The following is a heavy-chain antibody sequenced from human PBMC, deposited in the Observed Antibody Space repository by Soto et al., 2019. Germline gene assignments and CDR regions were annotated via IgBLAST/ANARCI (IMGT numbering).Heavy chain of an antibody. CDR3: AKHSPSASYYWAFDI. CDR1: GYSFSNYW. Sequence: PGESLKISCKGSGYSFSNYWLVWVRQMPGKGLEWMGIIYPDDSDARYSPSFQGQVTISADKSITTAYLQWSSLKASDTAMYYCAKHSPSASYYWAFDIWGQGTMLTV. V-gene: IGHV5-51*01. J-gene: IGHJ3*02. D-gene: IGHD1-26*01. CDR2: IYPDDSDA.